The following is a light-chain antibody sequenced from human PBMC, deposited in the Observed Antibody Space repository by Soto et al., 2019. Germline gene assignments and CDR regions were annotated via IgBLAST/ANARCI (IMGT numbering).Light chain of an antibody. CDR2: DAF. Sequence: PGERVTLSCRASQSVATTLAWYQQKPGQPPRLLIYDAFKRATGIPARFSGRGSETEFTLTISSLEPEDFAVYYCQQYGSSPRTFGQGTKVEI. V-gene: IGKV3-11*01. CDR3: QQYGSSPRT. CDR1: QSVATT. J-gene: IGKJ1*01.